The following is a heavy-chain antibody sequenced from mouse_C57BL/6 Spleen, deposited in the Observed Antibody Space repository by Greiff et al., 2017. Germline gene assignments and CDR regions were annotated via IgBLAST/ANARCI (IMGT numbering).Heavy chain of an antibody. CDR1: GFTFSDYG. D-gene: IGHD2-4*01. V-gene: IGHV5-17*03. Sequence: EVQLQESGGGLVKPGGSLKLSCAASGFTFSDYGMHWVRQAPEKGLEWVAYISSGSSTIYYADTVKGRFTISRDNAKNTLYLQMSSLKSEDTAMYYCARYDYDDYAMDYWGQGTSVTVSS. J-gene: IGHJ4*01. CDR2: ISSGSSTI. CDR3: ARYDYDDYAMDY.